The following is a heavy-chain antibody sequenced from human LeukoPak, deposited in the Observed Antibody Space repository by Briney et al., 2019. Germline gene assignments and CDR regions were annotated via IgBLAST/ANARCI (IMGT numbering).Heavy chain of an antibody. Sequence: GGSLRLSCAASGFTFSSYSMNRVRQAPGKGLEWVSSISSSSSYIYYADSVKGRFTISRDNAKNSLYLQMNSLRAEDTAVYYCARARGETEDAFDIWGQGTMVTVSS. CDR2: ISSSSSYI. CDR1: GFTFSSYS. D-gene: IGHD1-1*01. J-gene: IGHJ3*02. V-gene: IGHV3-21*01. CDR3: ARARGETEDAFDI.